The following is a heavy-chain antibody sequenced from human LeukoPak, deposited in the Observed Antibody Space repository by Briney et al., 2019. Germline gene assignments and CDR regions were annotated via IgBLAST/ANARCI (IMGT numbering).Heavy chain of an antibody. D-gene: IGHD6-13*01. CDR1: GYTFTSYG. V-gene: IGHV1-18*01. J-gene: IGHJ5*02. Sequence: ASVKVSCKASGYTFTSYGISWVRQAPGQGLEWMGWISAYNGNTNYEQKLQGRVTMTTDTSTSTAYMELRSLRSDDTAVYDCARAVYSSSWYLRHWFDPWGQGTLVTVSS. CDR3: ARAVYSSSWYLRHWFDP. CDR2: ISAYNGNT.